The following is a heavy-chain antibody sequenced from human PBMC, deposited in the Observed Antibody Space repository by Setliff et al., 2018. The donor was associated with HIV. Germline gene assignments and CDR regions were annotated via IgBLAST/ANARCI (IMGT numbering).Heavy chain of an antibody. Sequence: SETLSLTCTVSGGSISSYYWSWIRQPPGKGLEWLGYIYYSGSTNYNPSLKSRVTILVDSSRNQFSLRLSSVTAADTAVYYCARHRYYDILFDPWGQGTLVTVSS. D-gene: IGHD3-9*01. V-gene: IGHV4-59*08. J-gene: IGHJ5*02. CDR1: GGSISSYY. CDR2: IYYSGST. CDR3: ARHRYYDILFDP.